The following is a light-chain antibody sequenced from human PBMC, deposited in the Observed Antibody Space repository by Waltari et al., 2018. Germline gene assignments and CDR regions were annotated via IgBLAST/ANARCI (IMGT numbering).Light chain of an antibody. CDR3: FLSYSGARV. V-gene: IGLV7-46*01. CDR2: DTT. Sequence: QAVVTQEPSLTVSPGGTVTLTCGSSTGAVTNGHSPYWFQQKPGQAPRTLIYDTTDRHSWTPARFSGSRLGGKAALTLSGAQPEDEADYYCFLSYSGARVFGGGTKLTVL. J-gene: IGLJ3*02. CDR1: TGAVTNGHS.